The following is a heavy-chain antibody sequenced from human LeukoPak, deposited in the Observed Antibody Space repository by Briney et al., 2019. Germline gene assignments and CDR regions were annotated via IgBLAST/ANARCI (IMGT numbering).Heavy chain of an antibody. V-gene: IGHV4-39*02. CDR1: GGSISSSNNY. J-gene: IGHJ5*02. CDR2: IYYSGST. D-gene: IGHD2-8*01. Sequence: SETLSLTCTVSGGSISSSNNYWGWIRRSPGKGLEWFVSIYYSGSTYYNPSLKSRVTIVVDTSKKQFSLKMRSVTAADTAVYYCARDRDNTKWSSYFDPWGQGTLVTVSS. CDR3: ARDRDNTKWSSYFDP.